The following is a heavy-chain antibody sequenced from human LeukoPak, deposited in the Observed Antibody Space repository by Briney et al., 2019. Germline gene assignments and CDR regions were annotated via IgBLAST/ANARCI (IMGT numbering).Heavy chain of an antibody. D-gene: IGHD2-21*02. J-gene: IGHJ4*02. Sequence: GASVTVSCKASGYTFTSYGINWVRQAPGQGLEGMGWISHYNGNTNYAQKLRGRVTMTTDTSTSTAYMELRSLRSDDTAIYYCARRTYCGGDCSVDYWGQGTLVTVSS. CDR1: GYTFTSYG. CDR2: ISHYNGNT. V-gene: IGHV1-18*01. CDR3: ARRTYCGGDCSVDY.